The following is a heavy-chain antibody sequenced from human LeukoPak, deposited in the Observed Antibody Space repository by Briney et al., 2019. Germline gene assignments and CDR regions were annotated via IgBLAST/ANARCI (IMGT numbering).Heavy chain of an antibody. CDR3: ARDGSTGFFPDY. J-gene: IGHJ4*02. Sequence: SETLSLTCTVSGGSISSGSYYWSWIRQPAGKGLEWIGRIYTSGSTSYNPSLKSRVTISVDTSKNQFSLKLNSVTAADTAVYYCARDGSTGFFPDYWGQGTLVTVSS. CDR2: IYTSGST. V-gene: IGHV4-61*02. D-gene: IGHD1-26*01. CDR1: GGSISSGSYY.